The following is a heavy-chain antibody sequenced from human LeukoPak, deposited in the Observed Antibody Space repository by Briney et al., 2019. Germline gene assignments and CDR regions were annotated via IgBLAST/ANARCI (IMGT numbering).Heavy chain of an antibody. J-gene: IGHJ6*03. V-gene: IGHV4-61*09. CDR3: ARQLYVSGSYYAPMDV. Sequence: PSETLSLTCTVSGGSISSGSYCWSWIRQPAGKGLEWIGHIYSSGSTNYNPSLKSRVTISVDTSKNQFSLKMSSVTAADTAVYFCARQLYVSGSYYAPMDVWGKGTTVTISS. D-gene: IGHD3-10*01. CDR1: GGSISSGSYC. CDR2: IYSSGST.